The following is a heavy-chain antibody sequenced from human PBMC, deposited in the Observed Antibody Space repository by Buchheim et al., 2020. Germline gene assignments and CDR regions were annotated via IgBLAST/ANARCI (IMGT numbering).Heavy chain of an antibody. D-gene: IGHD3-3*01. CDR3: ASGVVIGA. CDR1: GFTFSSYE. V-gene: IGHV3-74*02. CDR2: INSDGSSI. Sequence: EVQLVESGGGLVQPGGSLRLSCAASGFTFSSYEMNWVRQAPGKGLEWVSRINSDGSSIGYADSVKGRFTISRDNAKNTLYLQMNSLRVEDTAVYYCASGVVIGAWSQGTL. J-gene: IGHJ5*02.